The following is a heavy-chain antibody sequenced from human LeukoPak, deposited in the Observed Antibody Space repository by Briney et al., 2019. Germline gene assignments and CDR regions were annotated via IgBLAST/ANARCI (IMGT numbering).Heavy chain of an antibody. Sequence: HTGGSLRLSCAASGFTFSSYGMHWVRQAPGKGLGWVAHIWSDENYKHYADSVKGRFTISRDNSKNTVYVQMNSLRPEDTAMYYCAKDAHWSADHWGQGTLVTVSS. CDR2: IWSDENYK. J-gene: IGHJ5*02. CDR3: AKDAHWSADH. D-gene: IGHD3-3*01. V-gene: IGHV3-30*02. CDR1: GFTFSSYG.